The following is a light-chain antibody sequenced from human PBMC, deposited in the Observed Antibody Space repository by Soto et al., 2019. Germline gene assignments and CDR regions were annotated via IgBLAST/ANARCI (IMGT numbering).Light chain of an antibody. CDR1: QSISTY. CDR3: QQSYSTPRT. J-gene: IGKJ1*01. CDR2: AAS. V-gene: IGKV1-39*01. Sequence: DIQMTQSPSSLSASVGDRVTIPCRASQSISTYLNWYQQKPGQAPNLLIYAASSLQSGVPSRFSGSGSGTDFTLTISSLQPEDFATYYCQQSYSTPRTFGQGTKVDIK.